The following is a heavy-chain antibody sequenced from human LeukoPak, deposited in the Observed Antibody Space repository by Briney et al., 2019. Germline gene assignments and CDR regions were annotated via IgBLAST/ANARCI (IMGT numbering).Heavy chain of an antibody. CDR3: AREYYYDSSGEIDY. D-gene: IGHD3-22*01. CDR2: FDPEDDET. J-gene: IGHJ4*02. V-gene: IGHV1-24*01. CDR1: GYSLTELS. Sequence: GASVKVSCKVSGYSLTELSIHWVRQAPAKGLEWLGGFDPEDDETIYAQKFQGRVTMTRDTSISTAYMELSRLRSDDTAVYYCAREYYYDSSGEIDYWGQGTLVTVSS.